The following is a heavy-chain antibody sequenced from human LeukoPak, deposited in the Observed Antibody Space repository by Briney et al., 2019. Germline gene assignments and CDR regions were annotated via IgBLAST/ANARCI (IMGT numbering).Heavy chain of an antibody. CDR3: ARDSPDSSGYYYYYYYYMDV. Sequence: GASVKVSCKASGYTFTSYAMHWVRQAPGQRLEWMGWINTGNGNTNYTQKLQGRVTMTTDTSTSTAYMELRSLRSDDTAVYYCARDSPDSSGYYYYYYYYMDVWGKGTTVTISS. CDR2: INTGNGNT. J-gene: IGHJ6*03. D-gene: IGHD3-22*01. CDR1: GYTFTSYA. V-gene: IGHV1-3*04.